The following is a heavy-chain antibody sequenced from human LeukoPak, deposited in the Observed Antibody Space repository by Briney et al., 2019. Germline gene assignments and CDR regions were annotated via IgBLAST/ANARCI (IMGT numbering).Heavy chain of an antibody. D-gene: IGHD2-21*02. CDR3: AGAYCGGDCYSGRAFDI. Sequence: SETLSLTCAVSGGSISSSYWWSWVRQPPGKGLERIGEVYHSVSTNYYPSLKSRVTISIEKSKNQFSLKLSSVTAADTAVYYCAGAYCGGDCYSGRAFDIWGQGTMVTVSS. CDR2: VYHSVST. J-gene: IGHJ3*02. V-gene: IGHV4-4*02. CDR1: GGSISSSYW.